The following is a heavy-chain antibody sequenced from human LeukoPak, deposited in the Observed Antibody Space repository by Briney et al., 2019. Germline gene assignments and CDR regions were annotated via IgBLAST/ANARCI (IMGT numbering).Heavy chain of an antibody. CDR1: GFAFSSYG. CDR3: ARDGTYCSSTSCYYLDGAFDI. D-gene: IGHD2-2*01. V-gene: IGHV3-33*01. J-gene: IGHJ3*02. CDR2: IWYDGSNK. Sequence: GGSLRLSCAASGFAFSSYGMHWVRQAPGKGLEWVAVIWYDGSNKYYADSVKGRFTISRDNSKSTLYLQMNSLRAEDTAVYYCARDGTYCSSTSCYYLDGAFDIWGQGTMVTVSS.